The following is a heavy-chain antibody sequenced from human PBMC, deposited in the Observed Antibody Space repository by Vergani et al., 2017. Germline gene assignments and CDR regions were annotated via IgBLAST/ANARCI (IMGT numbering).Heavy chain of an antibody. D-gene: IGHD6-19*01. Sequence: QVQLVESGGGVVQPGRSLRLSCAASGFTFSSYAMHWVRQAPGKGLEWVAVISYDGSNKYYADSVKGRFTISRDNSKNTLYLQMNSLRAEDTAVYYCARGGLAVAGTDYMDVWGKGP. CDR3: ARGGLAVAGTDYMDV. J-gene: IGHJ6*03. V-gene: IGHV3-30-3*01. CDR1: GFTFSSYA. CDR2: ISYDGSNK.